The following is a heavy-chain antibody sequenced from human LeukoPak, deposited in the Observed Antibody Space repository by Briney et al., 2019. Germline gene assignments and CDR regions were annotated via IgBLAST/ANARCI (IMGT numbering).Heavy chain of an antibody. CDR3: AKTYDFWSGSYYYFDY. Sequence: GGSLRLSCAASGFTFSSYAMSWVRQAPGKGLEWVSAFSGSGGSTYYADPVKGRFTISRDNSKNTLYLQMNSLRAEDTAVYYCAKTYDFWSGSYYYFDYWGQGTLVTVSS. CDR1: GFTFSSYA. D-gene: IGHD3-3*01. V-gene: IGHV3-23*01. J-gene: IGHJ4*02. CDR2: FSGSGGST.